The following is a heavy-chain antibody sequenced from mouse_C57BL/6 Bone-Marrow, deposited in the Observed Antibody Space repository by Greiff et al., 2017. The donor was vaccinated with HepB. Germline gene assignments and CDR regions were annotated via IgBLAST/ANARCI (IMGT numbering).Heavy chain of an antibody. J-gene: IGHJ3*01. CDR3: AREGDGYSWFAY. CDR2: IDPSDSYT. V-gene: IGHV1-69*01. D-gene: IGHD2-3*01. CDR1: GYTFTRYW. Sequence: QVQLQQPGAELVMPGASVKLSCKASGYTFTRYWMHWVKQRPGQGLEWIGEIDPSDSYTNYNQKFKGKSTLTVDKSSSTAYMQRSSLTSEDSAVYYCAREGDGYSWFAYWGQGTLVTVSA.